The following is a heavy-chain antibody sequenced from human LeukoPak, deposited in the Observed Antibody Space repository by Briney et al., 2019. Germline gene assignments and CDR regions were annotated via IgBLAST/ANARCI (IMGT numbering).Heavy chain of an antibody. V-gene: IGHV3-48*02. CDR3: ARERYYYDSSGYYYVVDY. CDR2: ITLSRTTI. Sequence: GGSLRLSCAASGFTFSNYNMNWVRQAPGKGLEWVAYITLSRTTIYYADSVKGRFTISRDNAKNSLSLQMNSLRDEDTAVYYCARERYYYDSSGYYYVVDYWGQGTLVTVSS. J-gene: IGHJ4*02. D-gene: IGHD3-22*01. CDR1: GFTFSNYN.